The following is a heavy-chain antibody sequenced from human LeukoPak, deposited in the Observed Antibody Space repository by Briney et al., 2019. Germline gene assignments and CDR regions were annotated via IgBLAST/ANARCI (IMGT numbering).Heavy chain of an antibody. CDR1: GYSFSSYW. V-gene: IGHV5-51*01. D-gene: IGHD2-15*01. Sequence: PGESLKISCKGSGYSFSSYWIGWVRQMPGKGLEWMGIIYPGDSDSTYSPSFQGQVTISVDKSIGTVYLQWNSLKASDTAMYYCARQPLLGWPYYSDYWGQGTLVIVSS. J-gene: IGHJ4*02. CDR3: ARQPLLGWPYYSDY. CDR2: IYPGDSDS.